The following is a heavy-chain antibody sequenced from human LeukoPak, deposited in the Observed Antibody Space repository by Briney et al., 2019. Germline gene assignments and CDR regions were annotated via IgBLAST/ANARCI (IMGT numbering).Heavy chain of an antibody. CDR1: GFTFSSYT. J-gene: IGHJ4*02. Sequence: GGSLRLVCAASGFTFSSYTMNWVRQAPGKGLEWVSTVSGSSNIHYSDSVKGRFTISRDNARNSLYLQMNSLRDGDTAVYYCARDGLHTAHFDYWGQGTLVTVSS. D-gene: IGHD5-18*01. CDR2: VSGSSNI. V-gene: IGHV3-48*02. CDR3: ARDGLHTAHFDY.